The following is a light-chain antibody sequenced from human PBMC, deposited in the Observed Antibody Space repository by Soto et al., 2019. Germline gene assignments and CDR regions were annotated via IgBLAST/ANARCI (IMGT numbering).Light chain of an antibody. Sequence: QSVLTQPPSASGSPGQSVTISCTGTKNDIGVYDFVSWYQHHPGKAPRLIIYEVVQRPSGVPDRFSGSKSGNTASLAISGLQSDDEAIYYCNSYAGSNFYVFGTGTKLTVL. J-gene: IGLJ1*01. CDR1: KNDIGVYDF. CDR3: NSYAGSNFYV. V-gene: IGLV2-8*01. CDR2: EVV.